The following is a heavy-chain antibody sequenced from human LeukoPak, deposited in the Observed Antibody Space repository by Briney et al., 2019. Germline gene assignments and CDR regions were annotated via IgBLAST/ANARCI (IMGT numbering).Heavy chain of an antibody. CDR1: GFTFSSNW. CDR2: INYDGTSI. Sequence: PGGSLRLSCTASGFTFSSNWMHWVRQVPGKGPVWVSRINYDGTSISYAESVKGRFTISRDNAKNTLYLQMNSLRAEHTAVYHCARGLSDSWFYFASWGQGTLVTVSS. CDR3: ARGLSDSWFYFAS. D-gene: IGHD6-13*01. V-gene: IGHV3-74*01. J-gene: IGHJ4*02.